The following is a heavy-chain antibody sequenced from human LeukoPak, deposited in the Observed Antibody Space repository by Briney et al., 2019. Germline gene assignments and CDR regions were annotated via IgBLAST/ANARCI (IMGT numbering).Heavy chain of an antibody. CDR1: GYTFTGYY. Sequence: AASVKVSCKASGYTFTGYYIHWVRQAPGQGLEWMGRINPNSGDTNYAQKFQGRVTMARETSISTAYMELSSLRSDDTAMYYCARDPPPHSSCYWGSYSYYYIDVWGKGTTVTVSS. CDR2: INPNSGDT. D-gene: IGHD3-22*01. J-gene: IGHJ6*03. CDR3: ARDPPPHSSCYWGSYSYYYIDV. V-gene: IGHV1-2*06.